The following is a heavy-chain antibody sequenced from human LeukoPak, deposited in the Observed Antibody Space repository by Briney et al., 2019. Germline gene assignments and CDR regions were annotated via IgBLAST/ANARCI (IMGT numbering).Heavy chain of an antibody. D-gene: IGHD3-3*01. CDR1: GFTFDRHT. Sequence: GGSLRLSCAAAGFTFDRHTMHWVRQPPGKGPEWVSLIGWDGTNIDYADSVKGRFTISRDNSKNFVYLQMHSLRTEDTALYYCTKDMEWGMDVWGQGTTVIVSS. CDR2: IGWDGTNI. J-gene: IGHJ6*02. V-gene: IGHV3-43*01. CDR3: TKDMEWGMDV.